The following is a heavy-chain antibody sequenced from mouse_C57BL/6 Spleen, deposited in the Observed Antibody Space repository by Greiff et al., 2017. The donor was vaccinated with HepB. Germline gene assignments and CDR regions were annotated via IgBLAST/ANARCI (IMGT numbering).Heavy chain of an antibody. CDR2: FYPGSGSI. CDR3: ERHEEGAIYYSNSWYFDV. D-gene: IGHD2-5*01. CDR1: GYTFPEYT. J-gene: IGHJ1*01. V-gene: IGHV1-62-2*01. Sequence: QVQLQQSGAELVKPGASVKLSCKASGYTFPEYTIHWVKQRSGQGLVWIGGFYPGSGSIKYNEKFKDKATLTADKSSSTVYMELSRLTSEDSAVYLCERHEEGAIYYSNSWYFDVWGSGTTVTVSS.